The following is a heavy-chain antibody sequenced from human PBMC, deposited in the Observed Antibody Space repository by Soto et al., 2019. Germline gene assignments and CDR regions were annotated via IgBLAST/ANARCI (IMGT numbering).Heavy chain of an antibody. V-gene: IGHV3-11*05. D-gene: IGHD3-10*01. CDR3: VREKGDYYGSGNPGDC. CDR1: GFTFSDYY. J-gene: IGHJ4*02. Sequence: QVQLVEAGGDVVTAGGSLRLSCAASGFTFSDYYMSWIRQAPANGPDWVSYISSSSSYTNYADSVKGRFTISRDNAKNSLHLQMNSLRAEETDVYYCVREKGDYYGSGNPGDCWGQGTLVTVSS. CDR2: ISSSSSYT.